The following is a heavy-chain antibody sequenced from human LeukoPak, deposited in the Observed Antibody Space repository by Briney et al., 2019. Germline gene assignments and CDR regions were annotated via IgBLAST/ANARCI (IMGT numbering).Heavy chain of an antibody. CDR3: AKDRHGDDLLIGSPSDS. CDR2: ISYDGSKK. J-gene: IGHJ4*02. CDR1: GFTFSSYG. D-gene: IGHD3-9*01. V-gene: IGHV3-30*18. Sequence: GGSLRLSCAASGFTFSSYGMHWVRQAPGKGLEWVAVISYDGSKKYYADSVKGRFTISRDNSKNTLYLQMNSLRAEDTAVYYCAKDRHGDDLLIGSPSDSGGQGTLVTVSS.